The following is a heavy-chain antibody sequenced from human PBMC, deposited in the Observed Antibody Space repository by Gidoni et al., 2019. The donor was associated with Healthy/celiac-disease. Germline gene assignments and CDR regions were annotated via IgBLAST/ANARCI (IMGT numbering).Heavy chain of an antibody. Sequence: QVQLVQSGAEVKKPGASVKVSCKASGSTFTSYGISWVRQAPGQVLEWMGWISAYNGNTNYAQKLQGRVTMTTDTSTSTAYMELRSLRSDDTAVYYCARCEGATKAYYYYYMDVWGKGTTVTVSS. V-gene: IGHV1-18*01. CDR3: ARCEGATKAYYYYYMDV. D-gene: IGHD1-26*01. J-gene: IGHJ6*03. CDR1: GSTFTSYG. CDR2: ISAYNGNT.